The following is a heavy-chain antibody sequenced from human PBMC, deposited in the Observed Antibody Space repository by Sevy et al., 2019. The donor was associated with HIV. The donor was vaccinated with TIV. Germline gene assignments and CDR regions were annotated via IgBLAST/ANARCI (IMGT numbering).Heavy chain of an antibody. CDR1: GFTVGSNY. CDR3: GRVSMYYYDSSGYYTTGNAFDI. Sequence: GSLRLSCAASGFTVGSNYMSWVRQAPGNGLEWVSIIYSGVTTSYADSVKGRFTISRDNSKNTLYLQMNSLGAEDTAVYYCGRVSMYYYDSSGYYTTGNAFDIWGQRTMVTVSS. D-gene: IGHD3-22*01. J-gene: IGHJ3*02. CDR2: IYSGVTT. V-gene: IGHV3-53*01.